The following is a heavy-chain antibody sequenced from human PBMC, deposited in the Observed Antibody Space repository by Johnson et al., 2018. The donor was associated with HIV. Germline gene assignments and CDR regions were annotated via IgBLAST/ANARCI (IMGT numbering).Heavy chain of an antibody. CDR3: ARDRQRGGGDADAVDI. D-gene: IGHD3-16*01. CDR2: MYGGGST. Sequence: VQLVESGGGLVQPGGSLRLSCAASGFTVTNKYMSWVRQAPGKGLEWVSVMYGGGSTYHADSVKGRFSLSRDNSKNTVYLQMNSLRAEDTGGDYCARDRQRGGGDADAVDIWGQGTLVSVSS. V-gene: IGHV3-66*01. CDR1: GFTVTNKY. J-gene: IGHJ3*02.